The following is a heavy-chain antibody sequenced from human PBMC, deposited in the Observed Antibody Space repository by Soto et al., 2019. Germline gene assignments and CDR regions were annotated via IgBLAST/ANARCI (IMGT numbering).Heavy chain of an antibody. D-gene: IGHD7-27*01. CDR1: GFTFSNAW. CDR3: TTDSNWADAFDI. CDR2: IKSKTDGGTT. V-gene: IGHV3-15*01. Sequence: GGSLRLSCAASGFTFSNAWMSWVRQAPGKGLEWVGRIKSKTDGGTTDYAAPVKGRFTISRDDSKNTLYLQMNSLKTEGTAVYYCTTDSNWADAFDIWGQGTMVTVSS. J-gene: IGHJ3*02.